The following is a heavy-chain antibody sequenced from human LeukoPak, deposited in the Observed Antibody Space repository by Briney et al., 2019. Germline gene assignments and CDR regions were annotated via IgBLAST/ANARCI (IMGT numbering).Heavy chain of an antibody. CDR2: IYRDGSK. J-gene: IGHJ4*02. CDR3: ARDSGDGDYEPLDS. CDR1: GFSFSSTY. D-gene: IGHD4-17*01. Sequence: PGGSLRLSCAASGFSFSSTYMNWVRQAPGRGLEWVSIIYRDGSKYYADYVKGRFTISRDNSKNTLYLQMNSLRVEDTAMYYCARDSGDGDYEPLDSWGQGTLVIVSS. V-gene: IGHV3-53*01.